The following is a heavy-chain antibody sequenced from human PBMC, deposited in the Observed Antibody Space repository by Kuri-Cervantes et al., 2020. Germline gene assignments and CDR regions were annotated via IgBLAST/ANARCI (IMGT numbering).Heavy chain of an antibody. V-gene: IGHV3-30-3*01. CDR3: ASMALQSFPYYSFGLDV. J-gene: IGHJ6*02. CDR1: GFTFSSYA. CDR2: ISYDGSNK. D-gene: IGHD2-15*01. Sequence: GGSLRLSCAASGFTFSSYAMHWVRQAPGKGLEWVAVISYDGSNKYYADSVKGRFTISRDNSKNTLYLQMNSLRDEDTAIYYCASMALQSFPYYSFGLDVWGQGTTVTVSS.